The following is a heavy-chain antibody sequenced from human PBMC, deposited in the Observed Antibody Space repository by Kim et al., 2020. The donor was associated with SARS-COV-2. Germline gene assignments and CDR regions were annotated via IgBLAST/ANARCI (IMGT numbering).Heavy chain of an antibody. CDR2: ISYGGSTY. V-gene: IGHV3-30*18. D-gene: IGHD4-17*01. CDR1: GFTFSSYD. CDR3: SKGRSTTVRGGMILFDP. J-gene: IGHJ5*02. Sequence: GGSLRLSCAASGFTFSSYDMRWVRQAPGKGLEWVAVISYGGSTYYYEDAENGLFIITNDTSNTTLFLKMNMLSADDAAVYYCSKGRSTTVRGGMILFDP.